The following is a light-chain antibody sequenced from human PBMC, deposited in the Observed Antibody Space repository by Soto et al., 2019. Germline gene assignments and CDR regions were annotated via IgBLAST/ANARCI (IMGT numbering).Light chain of an antibody. Sequence: QSALTQPPSASGSPGQSVTISCTGTSSDIGNYNYVSWFQQHPGKAPKLIIYEVSARPSGVPDRFSGSKSGNTASLTVSGLRAEDEGHYYCSSYAGSNTFLLFGGGTKLTVL. CDR1: SSDIGNYNY. CDR2: EVS. CDR3: SSYAGSNTFLL. V-gene: IGLV2-8*01. J-gene: IGLJ2*01.